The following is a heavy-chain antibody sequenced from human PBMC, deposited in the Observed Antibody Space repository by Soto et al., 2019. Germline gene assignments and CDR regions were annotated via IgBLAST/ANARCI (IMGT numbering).Heavy chain of an antibody. Sequence: SETLSLTCAVYGGSFSGYYWSWIRQPPGKGLEWIGEINHSGSTNYNPSPKSRVTISVDTSKNQFSLKLSSVTAADTAVYYCARGHSITIFGVVINYYYYYGMDVWGQGTTVTVSS. J-gene: IGHJ6*02. V-gene: IGHV4-34*01. CDR1: GGSFSGYY. CDR3: ARGHSITIFGVVINYYYYYGMDV. D-gene: IGHD3-3*01. CDR2: INHSGST.